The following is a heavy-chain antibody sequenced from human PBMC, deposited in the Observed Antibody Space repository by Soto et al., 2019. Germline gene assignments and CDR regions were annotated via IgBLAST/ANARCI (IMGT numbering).Heavy chain of an antibody. CDR1: GYTFTSNG. J-gene: IGHJ6*02. Sequence: ASVKVSCKASGYTFTSNGISWVRQAPGQGLEWMGWISAYNGKTKYSQKFQGRVTITRDTSASTAYMELSSLRSEDTAVYYCARVSEATVKDYYYYYGMDVWGQGTTVTVSS. V-gene: IGHV1-18*01. CDR2: ISAYNGKT. CDR3: ARVSEATVKDYYYYYGMDV. D-gene: IGHD4-17*01.